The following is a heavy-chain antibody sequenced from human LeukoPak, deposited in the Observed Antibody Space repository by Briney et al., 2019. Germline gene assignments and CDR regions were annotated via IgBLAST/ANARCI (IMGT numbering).Heavy chain of an antibody. D-gene: IGHD6-19*01. Sequence: PGGSLRLFCAASGFTFSSYAMHWVRQAPGKGLEWVAVISYDGSNKYYADSVKGRFTISRDNSKNTLYLQMNSLRAEDTAVYYCASLPVAVAGTYWGQGTLVTVSS. J-gene: IGHJ4*02. V-gene: IGHV3-30*04. CDR3: ASLPVAVAGTY. CDR1: GFTFSSYA. CDR2: ISYDGSNK.